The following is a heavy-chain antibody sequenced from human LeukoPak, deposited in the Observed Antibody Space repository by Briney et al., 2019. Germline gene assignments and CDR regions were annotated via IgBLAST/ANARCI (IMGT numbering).Heavy chain of an antibody. D-gene: IGHD6-19*01. CDR2: ISYDGSNK. Sequence: PGRSLRLSCAASGFTFSSYGMHWVRQAPGKGLEWVAVISYDGSNKYYADSVKGRFTISRDNSKNTLYLQMNSLRAEDTAVYYCAKAGSDWEKFDYWGQGTLVSVSS. J-gene: IGHJ4*02. V-gene: IGHV3-30*18. CDR1: GFTFSSYG. CDR3: AKAGSDWEKFDY.